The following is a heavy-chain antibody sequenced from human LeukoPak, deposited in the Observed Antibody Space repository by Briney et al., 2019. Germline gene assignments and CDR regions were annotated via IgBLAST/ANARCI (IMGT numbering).Heavy chain of an antibody. CDR2: IYSGGST. CDR3: ARLVTIYYYMDV. D-gene: IGHD4-17*01. Sequence: GGSLRLSCAASGFTVSNNYMSWVRQAPGKGQEWVSVIYSGGSTYYADSVKGRFTISRDNSKNTLYLQMNSLRAEDTAVYYCARLVTIYYYMDVWGKGTTVTVSS. V-gene: IGHV3-66*02. CDR1: GFTVSNNY. J-gene: IGHJ6*03.